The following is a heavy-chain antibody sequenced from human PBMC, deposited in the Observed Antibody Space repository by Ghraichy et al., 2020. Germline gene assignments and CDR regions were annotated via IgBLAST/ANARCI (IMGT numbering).Heavy chain of an antibody. D-gene: IGHD4-17*01. CDR3: ARASTVVRFYYYGGLDV. J-gene: IGHJ6*02. CDR1: GFTFSGYD. Sequence: GGSLRLSCVGSGFTFSGYDMNWVRQSPGRGLEWVSHISSSGMIIFYADSVQGRFTVSRNNAQNSLSLQMNSLRDEDTATYYCARASTVVRFYYYGGLDVWGQGTTVTVSS. V-gene: IGHV3-48*02. CDR2: ISSSGMII.